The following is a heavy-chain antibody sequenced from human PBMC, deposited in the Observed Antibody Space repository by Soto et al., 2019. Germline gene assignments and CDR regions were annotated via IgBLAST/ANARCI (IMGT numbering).Heavy chain of an antibody. CDR3: AGLGYSSHAF. CDR2: ISGTGEGT. CDR1: VFTFRSFA. Sequence: PVGSLRLSCAASVFTFRSFALNWVRQAPGKGLEWVSGISGTGEGTDYADSVKGRFTVSRDNFKNTLYLQMNSLRAEDTAVYYCAGLGYSSHAFGAQGTRVPVS. J-gene: IGHJ4*02. V-gene: IGHV3-23*01. D-gene: IGHD5-18*01.